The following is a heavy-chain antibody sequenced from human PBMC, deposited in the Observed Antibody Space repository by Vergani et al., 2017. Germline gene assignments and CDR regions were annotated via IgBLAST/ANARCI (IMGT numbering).Heavy chain of an antibody. CDR2: INPSGGST. CDR1: GYTFTSYY. J-gene: IGHJ5*02. Sequence: QVQLVQSGAEVKKPGASVKVSCKASGYTFTSYYMHWVRQAPGQGLEWMGIINPSGGSTSYAKKFQGRVTMTRDTSTSTVYMGLSSLRSEDTAVYYCASGPDGGHWFDPWGQGTLVTVSS. CDR3: ASGPDGGHWFDP. D-gene: IGHD3-16*01. V-gene: IGHV1-46*01.